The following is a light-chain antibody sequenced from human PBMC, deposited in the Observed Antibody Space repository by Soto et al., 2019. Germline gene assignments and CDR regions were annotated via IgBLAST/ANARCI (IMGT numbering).Light chain of an antibody. CDR2: GAS. J-gene: IGKJ5*01. CDR1: QDVGKW. Sequence: DIHMTQSPPSVSASVGNIFTITCRASQDVGKWLAWYQQKPGKAPTLLIHGASSLQSGVPPRYSGSGYGTDFTLTISSLRTEDFATYYCQQANSFPITFGHGTRLEIK. V-gene: IGKV1-12*01. CDR3: QQANSFPIT.